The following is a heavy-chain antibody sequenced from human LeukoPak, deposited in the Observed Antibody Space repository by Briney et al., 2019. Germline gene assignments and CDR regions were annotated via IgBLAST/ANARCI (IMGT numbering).Heavy chain of an antibody. CDR1: GYTFTSYG. J-gene: IGHJ4*02. CDR3: ARAISYDFWSGYYNS. CDR2: IIPIFGTA. Sequence: GASVKVSCKASGYTFTSYGISWVRQAPGQGLEWMGGIIPIFGTANYAQKFQGRVTITTDESTSTAYMELSSLRSEDTAVYYCARAISYDFWSGYYNSWGQGTLVTVSS. V-gene: IGHV1-69*05. D-gene: IGHD3-3*01.